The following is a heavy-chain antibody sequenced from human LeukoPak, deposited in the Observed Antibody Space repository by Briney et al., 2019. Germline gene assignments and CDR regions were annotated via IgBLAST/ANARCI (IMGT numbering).Heavy chain of an antibody. D-gene: IGHD5-18*01. CDR2: IYYSGST. J-gene: IGHJ4*02. V-gene: IGHV4-59*08. CDR3: ARRRDTAMVN. CDR1: GGSISSYY. Sequence: KPSETLSLTCTVSGGSISSYYWSWIRQPPGKGLEWIGYIYYSGSTNYNPSLKSRVTISVDTSKNQFSLKLSSVTAADTAVYYCARRRDTAMVNWGQGTLVTVSS.